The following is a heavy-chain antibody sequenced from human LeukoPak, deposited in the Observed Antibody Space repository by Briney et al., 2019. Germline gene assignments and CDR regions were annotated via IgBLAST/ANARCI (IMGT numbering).Heavy chain of an antibody. J-gene: IGHJ4*02. CDR3: ARGGSGSYLASLGYYFDY. Sequence: SETLSLTCAVYGESFSGYYWSWIRQPPGKGLEWIGYIYYSGSTNYNPSLKSRVTISVDTSKNQFSLKLSSVTAADTAVYYCARGGSGSYLASLGYYFDYWGQGTLVTVSS. D-gene: IGHD1-26*01. CDR2: IYYSGST. CDR1: GESFSGYY. V-gene: IGHV4-59*01.